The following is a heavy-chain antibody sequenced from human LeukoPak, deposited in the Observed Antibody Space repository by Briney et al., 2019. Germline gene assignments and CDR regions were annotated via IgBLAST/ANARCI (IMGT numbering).Heavy chain of an antibody. J-gene: IGHJ5*02. CDR2: INPSGGST. Sequence: ASVKVSCKASGYTFTNYYIHWVRQAPGQGLEWMGLINPSGGSTSYAQKFQGRLIMTRDTSTSTVYMELSSLRSEDTAVYYCAITEYYYDSSGYYYWFDPWGQGTLVTVSS. V-gene: IGHV1-46*01. D-gene: IGHD3-22*01. CDR1: GYTFTNYY. CDR3: AITEYYYDSSGYYYWFDP.